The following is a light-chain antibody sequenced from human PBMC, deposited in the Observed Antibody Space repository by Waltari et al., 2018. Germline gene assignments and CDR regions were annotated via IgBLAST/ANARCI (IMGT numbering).Light chain of an antibody. J-gene: IGLJ2*01. CDR3: CSYAGSGTLV. CDR1: SSAVGGSNY. CDR2: EVS. Sequence: QSALTQPPSASRSPGQSVTISCTVTSSAVGGSNYVSWSQQHPRKAPQVMSYEVSKRPSGVSNRFSASKSGNTASLTISGLQAEDEADYYCCSYAGSGTLVLGGGTKLTVL. V-gene: IGLV2-23*02.